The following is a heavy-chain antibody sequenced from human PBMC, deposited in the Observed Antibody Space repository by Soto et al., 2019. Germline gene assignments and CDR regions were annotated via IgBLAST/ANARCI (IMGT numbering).Heavy chain of an antibody. D-gene: IGHD3-22*01. CDR2: IYTSGST. Sequence: SETLSLTCTVSGGSISSYYWSWIRQPAGKGLEWIGRIYTSGSTNYNPSLKSRVTMSVDTSKNQFSLKLSSVTAADTAVYYCARAKRVTTANWFEPWGQGTLVTVSS. CDR3: ARAKRVTTANWFEP. V-gene: IGHV4-4*07. J-gene: IGHJ5*02. CDR1: GGSISSYY.